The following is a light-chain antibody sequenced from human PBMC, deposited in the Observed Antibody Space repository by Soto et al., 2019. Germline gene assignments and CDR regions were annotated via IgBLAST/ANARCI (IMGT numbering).Light chain of an antibody. Sequence: QPVLTHPASVSGSPGQSITISCTGTSSDVGRYNYVSWYQHHPGKAPRLMIYEVSYRPSGISDRFSASKSGNTASLTISGLQPEDEADYYCSSCTSSITYVFGTGTKVTVL. CDR3: SSCTSSITYV. J-gene: IGLJ1*01. V-gene: IGLV2-14*01. CDR1: SSDVGRYNY. CDR2: EVS.